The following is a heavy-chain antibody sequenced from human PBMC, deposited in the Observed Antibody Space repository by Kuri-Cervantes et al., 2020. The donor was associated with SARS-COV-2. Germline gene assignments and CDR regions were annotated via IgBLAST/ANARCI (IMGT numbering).Heavy chain of an antibody. CDR2: IYYSGST. Sequence: SETLSLTCTVSGGSISSSSYYWGWIRQPPGKGLEWIGSIYYSGSTYYNPSLKSRVTISVDTSKNHFSLKLSSVTAADTAVYYCARISPYYDSSQILVGDYYYYMDVWGKGTTVTVSS. CDR1: GGSISSSSYY. V-gene: IGHV4-39*01. CDR3: ARISPYYDSSQILVGDYYYYMDV. D-gene: IGHD3-22*01. J-gene: IGHJ6*03.